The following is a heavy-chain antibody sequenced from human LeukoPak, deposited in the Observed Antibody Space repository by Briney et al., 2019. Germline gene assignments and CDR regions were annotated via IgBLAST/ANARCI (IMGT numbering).Heavy chain of an antibody. J-gene: IGHJ2*01. Sequence: PSETLSLTCGVYGGSFSCYYYNWIRQSPGKGLEWIAEINHLGSTNYNPSLRSRAAISIDTSKSQFSLRLISVTDADTAVYYCARKTDRPGAVGRDRYFDLWGRGTLITVSS. V-gene: IGHV4-34*01. CDR1: GGSFSCYY. D-gene: IGHD6-13*01. CDR3: ARKTDRPGAVGRDRYFDL. CDR2: INHLGST.